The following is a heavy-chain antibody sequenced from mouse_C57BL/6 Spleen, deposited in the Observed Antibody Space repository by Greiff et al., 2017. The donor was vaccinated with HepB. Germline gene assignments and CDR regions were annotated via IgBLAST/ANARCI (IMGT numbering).Heavy chain of an antibody. D-gene: IGHD3-1*01. J-gene: IGHJ1*03. CDR3: ARSGRGTYWYFDV. CDR1: GYTFTDYN. Sequence: EVQLQQSGPELVKPGASVKIPCKASGYTFTDYNMDWVKQSHGKSLEWIGDINPNNGGTNYKQKFKGKATLTVDKSSSTAYMELRSLTSEDTAVYYCARSGRGTYWYFDVWGTGTTVTVSS. CDR2: INPNNGGT. V-gene: IGHV1-18*01.